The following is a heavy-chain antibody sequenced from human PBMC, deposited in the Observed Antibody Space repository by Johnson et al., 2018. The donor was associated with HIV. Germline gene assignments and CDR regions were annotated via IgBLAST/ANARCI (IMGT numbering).Heavy chain of an antibody. D-gene: IGHD6-19*01. CDR2: ISYDGSNK. CDR1: GFAFSSYG. CDR3: AKAGAVAGPGIDAFDI. J-gene: IGHJ3*02. V-gene: IGHV3-30*18. Sequence: VQLVESGGGVVQPGRSLRLSCAASGFAFSSYGMHWVRQAPGKGLEWVAIISYDGSNKYYADSVKGRFTISRDNSKNTLYVQMNSLRAEDTAVYYCAKAGAVAGPGIDAFDIWGQGTMVTVSS.